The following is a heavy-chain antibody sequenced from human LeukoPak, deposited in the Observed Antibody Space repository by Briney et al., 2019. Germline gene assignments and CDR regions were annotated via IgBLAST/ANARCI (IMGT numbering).Heavy chain of an antibody. V-gene: IGHV4-34*01. CDR1: GGSFSGYY. CDR2: INHSGST. J-gene: IGHJ6*04. D-gene: IGHD1-1*01. Sequence: SETLSLTCAVYGGSFSGYYWSWIRQPPGKGLEWIGEINHSGSTNYNPSLKSRVTISVDTSKNQFSLKLSSVTAADTAVYYCARTPVQLERLFYYYYGMDVWGKGTTVTVSS. CDR3: ARTPVQLERLFYYYYGMDV.